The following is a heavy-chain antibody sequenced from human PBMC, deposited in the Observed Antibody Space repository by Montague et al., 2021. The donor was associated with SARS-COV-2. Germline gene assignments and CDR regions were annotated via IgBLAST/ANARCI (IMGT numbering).Heavy chain of an antibody. CDR2: INDRGVTNX. V-gene: IGHV4-34*01. CDR1: GESFSGFF. J-gene: IGHJ4*02. D-gene: IGHD4-11*01. CDR3: ARWDPQTLTVISLRGKSANDY. Sequence: SDTLSLTCAVYGESFSGFFWSWIRQPPGKGLEWIAEINDRGVTNXNYNPSLGSRVAISADTSKNQFSLKLRSVTAADTAVYYCARWDPQTLTVISLRGKSANDYWGQGTLVTVSS.